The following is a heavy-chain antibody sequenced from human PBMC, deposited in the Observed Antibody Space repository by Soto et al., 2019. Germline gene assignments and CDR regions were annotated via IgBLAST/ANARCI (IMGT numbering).Heavy chain of an antibody. CDR3: ARGPPPSYYYGSGRYTYGTDV. D-gene: IGHD3-10*01. V-gene: IGHV4-34*01. CDR1: GGSFSGYY. CDR2: INHSGST. J-gene: IGHJ6*02. Sequence: SETLSLTCAVYGGSFSGYYWSWIRQPPGKGLEWIGEINHSGSTNYNPSLKSRVTISVDTSKNQFSLKLCSVTAADTAVYYCARGPPPSYYYGSGRYTYGTDVWGQGTTVTVSS.